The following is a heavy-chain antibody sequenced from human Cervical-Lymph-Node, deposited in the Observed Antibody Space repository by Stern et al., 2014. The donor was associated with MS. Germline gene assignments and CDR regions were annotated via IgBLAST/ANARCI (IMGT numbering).Heavy chain of an antibody. CDR3: VHRDFRYIFFDY. V-gene: IGHV2-5*02. CDR2: IYGDDDK. D-gene: IGHD2-2*02. CDR1: GLSLSSSEVA. Sequence: QVTLRESGPTLVKPTQTLTLTCSFSGLSLSSSEVALAWIRQPPGKALEWLVLIYGDDDKRYSPSLKSRLTITKDTPQNQTVLTMTNMDPADTATYYCVHRDFRYIFFDYWGQGILVTVSS. J-gene: IGHJ4*02.